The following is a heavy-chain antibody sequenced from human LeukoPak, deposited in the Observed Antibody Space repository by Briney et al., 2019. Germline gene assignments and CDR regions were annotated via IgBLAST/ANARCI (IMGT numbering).Heavy chain of an antibody. CDR1: GGSFSGYY. Sequence: SETLSLTCAVYGGSFSGYYWSWIRQPPGKGLEWIGEINHSGSTNYNPSLTRRVTISVDTSKNQFSLKLSSVTAADTAVYYCARFTLFGVDYWGQGTLVTVSS. D-gene: IGHD3-10*01. CDR2: INHSGST. V-gene: IGHV4-34*01. J-gene: IGHJ4*02. CDR3: ARFTLFGVDY.